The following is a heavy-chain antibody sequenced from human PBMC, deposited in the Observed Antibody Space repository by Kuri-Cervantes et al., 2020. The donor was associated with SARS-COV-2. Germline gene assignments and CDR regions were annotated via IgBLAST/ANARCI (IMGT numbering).Heavy chain of an antibody. J-gene: IGHJ4*02. CDR3: ARGGPKNSYSSGPDY. V-gene: IGHV1-69*04. CDR1: GYTFTAYY. D-gene: IGHD6-19*01. Sequence: SMQCSCKAPGYTFTAYYMHWVRQASGQGLEWMGRIIPILGIANYAQKFQGRVTITADKSTSAAYMELSSLRSEDTAVYYCARGGPKNSYSSGPDYWGQGTLVTVSS. CDR2: IIPILGIA.